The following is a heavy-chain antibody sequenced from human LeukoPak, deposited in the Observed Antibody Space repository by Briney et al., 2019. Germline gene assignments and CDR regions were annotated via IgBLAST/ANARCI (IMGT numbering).Heavy chain of an antibody. V-gene: IGHV1-69*04. J-gene: IGHJ2*01. CDR3: ASDYGGNRYFDL. CDR1: GGTFSSYA. D-gene: IGHD4-23*01. Sequence: SVKVSCKASGGTFSSYAISRVRQAPGQGLEWMGRIIPILGIANYAQKFQGRVTITADKSTSTAYMELSSLRSEDTAVYYCASDYGGNRYFDLWGRGTLVTVSS. CDR2: IIPILGIA.